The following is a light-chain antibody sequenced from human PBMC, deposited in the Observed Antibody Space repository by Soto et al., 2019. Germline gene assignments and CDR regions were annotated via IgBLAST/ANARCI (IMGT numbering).Light chain of an antibody. CDR2: DAS. J-gene: IGKJ5*01. V-gene: IGKV3-20*01. CDR1: HSVSSNF. CDR3: PQYGSSHIT. Sequence: EIVLAQSPGTLSLSPGERATLSCRASHSVSSNFLAWYQQRPGQAPRLVIYDASNRAAGFPDRFRGSGSGRDFTLTISRLETDDFAVYYCPQYGSSHITFGQGTRLEIQ.